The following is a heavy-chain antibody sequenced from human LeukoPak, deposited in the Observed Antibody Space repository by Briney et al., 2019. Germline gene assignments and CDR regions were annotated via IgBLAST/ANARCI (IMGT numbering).Heavy chain of an antibody. Sequence: PGGSLRLSCAASGFAFSSYWMRWVRQAPGKGLVWVSRIKSDGSSTNYADSVMGRFTISRDNAKNTLYLQMNSLRAEDTAVYYCARAPLLWFGEFHFDYWGQGTLVTVSS. CDR2: IKSDGSST. CDR1: GFAFSSYW. D-gene: IGHD3-10*01. V-gene: IGHV3-74*01. J-gene: IGHJ4*02. CDR3: ARAPLLWFGEFHFDY.